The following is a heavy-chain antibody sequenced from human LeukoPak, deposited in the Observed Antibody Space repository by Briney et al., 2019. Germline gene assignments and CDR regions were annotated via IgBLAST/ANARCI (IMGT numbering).Heavy chain of an antibody. Sequence: SETLSLTCTVSGGSISSYYWSWIRQPPGKGLGWIGYIYYSGSTNYNPSLKSRVTIQVDTSKNQFSLKLNSGTAADTAVYYCARIGYSYGFFDYWGQGTLVTVSS. CDR2: IYYSGST. D-gene: IGHD5-18*01. V-gene: IGHV4-59*08. CDR1: GGSISSYY. J-gene: IGHJ4*02. CDR3: ARIGYSYGFFDY.